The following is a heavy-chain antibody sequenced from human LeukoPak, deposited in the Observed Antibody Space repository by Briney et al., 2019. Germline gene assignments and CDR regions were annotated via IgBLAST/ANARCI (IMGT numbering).Heavy chain of an antibody. CDR2: ISGGGYST. Sequence: GGSLRLSCAGSGFTFSSFAMSWVRQTPGKGLEWVSAISGGGYSTYYADSVKGRFTISRDNSKNTLYLQMNSLRADDTALYYCAKDMWMGGQGTLVTVSS. V-gene: IGHV3-23*01. CDR1: GFTFSSFA. J-gene: IGHJ4*02. D-gene: IGHD5-12*01. CDR3: AKDMWM.